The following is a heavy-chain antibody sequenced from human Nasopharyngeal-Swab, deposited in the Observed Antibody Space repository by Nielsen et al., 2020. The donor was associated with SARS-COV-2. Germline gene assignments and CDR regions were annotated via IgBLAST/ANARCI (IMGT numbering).Heavy chain of an antibody. D-gene: IGHD3-22*01. CDR1: GFTFSSYA. V-gene: IGHV3-23*01. Sequence: GGSLRLSCAASGFTFSSYAMSWVRQAPGKGLEWVSAISGSGGSTYYADSVKGRFTISRDNSKNTLYLQMNSLRAKDTAVYYCAKDILPGRYDRTYDAFDIWGQGTMVTVSS. CDR2: ISGSGGST. CDR3: AKDILPGRYDRTYDAFDI. J-gene: IGHJ3*02.